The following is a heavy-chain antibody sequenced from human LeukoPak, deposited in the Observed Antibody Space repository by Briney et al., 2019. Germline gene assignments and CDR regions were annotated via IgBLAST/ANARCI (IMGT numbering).Heavy chain of an antibody. D-gene: IGHD1-1*01. Sequence: GGSLRLSCAASGLSISNFWMHWVRQAPGKGLEWVAIIDKDGKDIKYVDSVKGWFTLSRDNAKNSVYLQMNSLRTEDTALYYCVTDGDKWNDFEYWGQGTLVTVYS. J-gene: IGHJ4*02. CDR3: VTDGDKWNDFEY. V-gene: IGHV3-7*01. CDR2: IDKDGKDI. CDR1: GLSISNFW.